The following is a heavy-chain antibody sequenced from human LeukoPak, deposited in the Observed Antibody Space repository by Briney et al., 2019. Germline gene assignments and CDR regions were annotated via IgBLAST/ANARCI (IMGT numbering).Heavy chain of an antibody. CDR1: GGSINNYY. Sequence: SETLSLTCTVSGGSINNYYWSWIRQPPEKGLEWIGYIYYSGSTNYNPSLKSRVTISVDTSKNQFSLKLSSVTAADTAVYYCARSDSSGYCRDYWGQGTLVTVSS. D-gene: IGHD3-22*01. J-gene: IGHJ4*02. CDR2: IYYSGST. V-gene: IGHV4-59*12. CDR3: ARSDSSGYCRDY.